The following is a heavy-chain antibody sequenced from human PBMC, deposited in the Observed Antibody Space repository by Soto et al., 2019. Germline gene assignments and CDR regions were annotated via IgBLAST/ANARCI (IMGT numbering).Heavy chain of an antibody. Sequence: SVKVSCKASGYTFTSYYINWVRQATGQGLEWMGWMNPNSGNTGYAQKFQGRVTMTRNTSISTAYMELSSLRSEDTAVYYCARGRLWFGELLSFNFDYWGQGTLVTVSS. CDR1: GYTFTSYY. CDR2: MNPNSGNT. V-gene: IGHV1-8*01. CDR3: ARGRLWFGELLSFNFDY. J-gene: IGHJ4*02. D-gene: IGHD3-10*01.